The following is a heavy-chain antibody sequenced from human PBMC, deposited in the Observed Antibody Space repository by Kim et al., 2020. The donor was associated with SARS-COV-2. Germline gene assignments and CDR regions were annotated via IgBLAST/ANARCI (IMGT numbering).Heavy chain of an antibody. CDR3: ARGQQQLSNQWTYKAYYYGMDV. CDR2: IWYDGSNK. Sequence: GGSLRLSCAASGFTFSSYGMHWVRQAPGKGLEWVAVIWYDGSNKYYADSVKGRFTISRDNSKNTLYLQMNSLRAEDTAVYYCARGQQQLSNQWTYKAYYYGMDVWGQGTTVTVSS. V-gene: IGHV3-33*01. D-gene: IGHD6-13*01. CDR1: GFTFSSYG. J-gene: IGHJ6*02.